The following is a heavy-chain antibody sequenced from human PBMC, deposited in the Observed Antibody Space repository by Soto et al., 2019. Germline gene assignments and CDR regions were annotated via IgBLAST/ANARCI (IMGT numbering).Heavy chain of an antibody. V-gene: IGHV5-51*01. CDR1: GYSFTSYW. Sequence: GESLKISCKGSGYSFTSYWIGWVRQMPWKGLEWMGIIYPGDSDTRYSPSFQGQVTISADKSISTAYLQWSSLKASDTAMYYCASSPIVLVPAAIGAAAGFDYWGQGTLVTVSS. J-gene: IGHJ4*02. D-gene: IGHD2-2*01. CDR2: IYPGDSDT. CDR3: ASSPIVLVPAAIGAAAGFDY.